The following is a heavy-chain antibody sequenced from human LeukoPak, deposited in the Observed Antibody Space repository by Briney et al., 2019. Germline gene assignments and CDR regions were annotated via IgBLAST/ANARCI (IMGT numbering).Heavy chain of an antibody. D-gene: IGHD5-12*01. Sequence: SETLSLTCTVSGGSFHNYYWSWIRQPPGKGLEWIGYRNTKYNPSLKSRVTISLNTSNNQFSLMLNSVTAADTAVYYCARRLNGYNVGGRDYFGMDVWGQGTTVTVSS. CDR3: ARRLNGYNVGGRDYFGMDV. CDR2: RNT. V-gene: IGHV4-59*08. CDR1: GGSFHNYY. J-gene: IGHJ6*02.